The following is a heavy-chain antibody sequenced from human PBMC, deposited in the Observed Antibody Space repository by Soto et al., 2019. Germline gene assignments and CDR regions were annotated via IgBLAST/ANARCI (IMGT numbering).Heavy chain of an antibody. D-gene: IGHD3-16*01. CDR3: LIKKFQRNYVDSFVI. CDR1: GYSFTSYW. Sequence: PGESLNISCEGSGYSFTSYWIGLVRQMSGKGLEWMGIIYPGDSDTRYSPSFQGQVTISADKSISTAYLQWSSLKASDTAMYYCLIKKFQRNYVDSFVIRGQGTMVTV. J-gene: IGHJ3*02. CDR2: IYPGDSDT. V-gene: IGHV5-51*01.